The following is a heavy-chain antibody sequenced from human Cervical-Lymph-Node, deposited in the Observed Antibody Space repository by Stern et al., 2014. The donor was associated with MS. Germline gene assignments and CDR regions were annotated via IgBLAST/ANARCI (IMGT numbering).Heavy chain of an antibody. J-gene: IGHJ6*02. CDR2: IIPMFGTA. D-gene: IGHD4-17*01. V-gene: IGHV1-69*01. CDR1: GGTLSNYG. CDR3: ARDGDSSMLGLDV. Sequence: VQLVEAGAAVKKPGSSVKVSCKASGGTLSNYGISWVRQAPGQGLEWMGGIIPMFGTANYAQKLQGRVTITEDDSTNTAYMDLRSLTSEDTAVYYGARDGDSSMLGLDVWGQGTTVTVSS.